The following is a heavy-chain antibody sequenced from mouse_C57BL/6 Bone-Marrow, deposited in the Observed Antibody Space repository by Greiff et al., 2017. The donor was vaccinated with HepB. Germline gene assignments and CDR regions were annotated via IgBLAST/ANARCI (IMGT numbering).Heavy chain of an antibody. Sequence: EVQLQQSGPGLAKPSQTLSLTCSVTGYSITSDYWNWIRKFPGNKLEYMGYISYSGSTYYNPSLKSRISITRDTTKNQYYLQLNSVTTEDTATYYCATSYDGYQAWFAYWGKGTLVTVSA. CDR2: ISYSGST. CDR1: GYSITSDY. J-gene: IGHJ3*01. D-gene: IGHD2-3*01. V-gene: IGHV3-8*01. CDR3: ATSYDGYQAWFAY.